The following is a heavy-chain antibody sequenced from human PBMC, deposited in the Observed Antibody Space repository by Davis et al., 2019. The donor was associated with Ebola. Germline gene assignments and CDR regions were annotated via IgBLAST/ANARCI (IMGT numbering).Heavy chain of an antibody. J-gene: IGHJ4*02. Sequence: GESLKISCAASGFTLSTYWMSWVRQAPGKGLEWVANIYRDGSEKYYVDSVKGRFTISRDNAKDSLYLQMNSLRADDTAMYYCARGVAVGGYYFDNWGQGTLVTVSS. CDR1: GFTLSTYW. CDR2: IYRDGSEK. V-gene: IGHV3-7*03. CDR3: ARGVAVGGYYFDN. D-gene: IGHD6-19*01.